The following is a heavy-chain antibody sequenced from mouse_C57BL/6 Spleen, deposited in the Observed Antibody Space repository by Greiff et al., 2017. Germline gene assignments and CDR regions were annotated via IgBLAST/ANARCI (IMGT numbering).Heavy chain of an antibody. D-gene: IGHD2-4*01. CDR1: GYSFTGYY. CDR3: ARPYDYEGFAY. V-gene: IGHV1-42*01. Sequence: EVQLQQSGPELVKPGASVKISCKASGYSFTGYYMNWVKQSPEKSLEWIGEINPSTGGTTSNQKFKAKATLTVDKSSSTAYMQLKSLTSEDSAVYYCARPYDYEGFAYWGQGTLVTVSA. J-gene: IGHJ3*01. CDR2: INPSTGGT.